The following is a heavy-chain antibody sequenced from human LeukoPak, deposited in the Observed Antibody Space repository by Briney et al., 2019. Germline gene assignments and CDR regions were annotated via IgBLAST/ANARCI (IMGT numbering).Heavy chain of an antibody. CDR1: GFIFSTYS. CDR2: ISRDSNYI. V-gene: IGHV3-21*01. D-gene: IGHD6-19*01. Sequence: GGSLRLSCAASGFIFSTYSMNWVRQAPGKARGGVSVISRDSNYIYYADSMKGRFTISRDNGKNSLYMQIHSLRDEDPAVYYCARDASGRSRDYWGQGTLVTVSS. J-gene: IGHJ4*02. CDR3: ARDASGRSRDY.